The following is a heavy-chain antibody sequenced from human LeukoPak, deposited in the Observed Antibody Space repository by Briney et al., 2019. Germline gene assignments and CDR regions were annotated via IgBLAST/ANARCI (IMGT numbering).Heavy chain of an antibody. V-gene: IGHV3-48*03. CDR2: ISSSGSTI. D-gene: IGHD2-15*01. CDR3: ARGGYDHAFDI. CDR1: GFTFSSYE. J-gene: IGHJ3*02. Sequence: GGSLRLSCAASGFTFSSYEMNWVRQAPGKGLEWVSYISSSGSTIYYADSVKGRFTISRDNAKNSLYLQMNSLRADDTAVYYCARGGYDHAFDIWGQGTMVTVSS.